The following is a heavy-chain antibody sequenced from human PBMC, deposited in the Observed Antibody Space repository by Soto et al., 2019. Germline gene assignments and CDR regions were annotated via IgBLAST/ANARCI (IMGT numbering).Heavy chain of an antibody. CDR1: CGSISSCGYY. D-gene: IGHD2-2*01. CDR2: IYYSGST. V-gene: IGHV4-31*03. CDR3: ARVGHYCSSTSCYYDWFDP. Sequence: PSETLSLTCTVSCGSISSCGYYWSWIRQHPGKGLEWIGYIYYSGSTYYNPSLKSRVTISVDTSKNQFSLKLSSVTAADTAVYYCARVGHYCSSTSCYYDWFDPWGQGTLVTVSS. J-gene: IGHJ5*02.